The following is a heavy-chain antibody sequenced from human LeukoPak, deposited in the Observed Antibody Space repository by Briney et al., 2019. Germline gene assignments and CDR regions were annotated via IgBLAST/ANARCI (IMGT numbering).Heavy chain of an antibody. J-gene: IGHJ6*03. V-gene: IGHV5-51*01. CDR3: ARHYSSSWLSLEYYYYMDV. D-gene: IGHD6-13*01. CDR2: IYPGDSDT. CDR1: GYSFTSYW. Sequence: PGESLKISCKGSGYSFTSYWIGWVRQMPGKGLEWMGIIYPGDSDTRYSPSFQGQVTISADKSISTAYLQWSSLKASDTAMYYCARHYSSSWLSLEYYYYMDVWGKGTTVTVSS.